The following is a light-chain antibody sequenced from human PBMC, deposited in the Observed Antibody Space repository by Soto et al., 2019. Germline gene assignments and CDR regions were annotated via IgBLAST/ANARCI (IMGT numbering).Light chain of an antibody. Sequence: QSVPTQPASVSGSPGQSITISCTGTSSDVGAYNHVSWYQHHPGKAPKVMIYDVSSRPSGVSNRFSGSKSGNTASLTISGLQADDEADYYCSSYTTSTTYGFGTGTKVTVL. V-gene: IGLV2-14*03. CDR3: SSYTTSTTYG. J-gene: IGLJ1*01. CDR2: DVS. CDR1: SSDVGAYNH.